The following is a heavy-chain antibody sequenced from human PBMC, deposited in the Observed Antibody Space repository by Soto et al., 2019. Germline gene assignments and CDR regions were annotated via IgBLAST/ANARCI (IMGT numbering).Heavy chain of an antibody. D-gene: IGHD3-16*01. CDR3: ARKGGTYYDYIWGSYYVY. CDR1: GYTFTSYY. Sequence: ASVKVSCKASGYTFTSYYMHWVRQAPGQGLEWMGIINPSGGSTSYAQKFQGRVTMTRDTSTSTVYMELSSLRSEDTAVYYCARKGGTYYDYIWGSYYVYWGQGTLVTVSS. V-gene: IGHV1-46*03. J-gene: IGHJ4*02. CDR2: INPSGGST.